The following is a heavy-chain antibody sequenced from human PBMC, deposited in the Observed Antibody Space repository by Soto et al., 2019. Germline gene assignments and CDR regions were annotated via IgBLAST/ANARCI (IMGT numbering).Heavy chain of an antibody. Sequence: ASVKVSCKSSGYSFTSYGISWVRQAPGQGLEWMGWISAYNGNPNYAQKLQGRVTMTTDTSTSTAYLALRRLRSDDRAVYSGARGTVYVWGIYRHTYGPHFFNIGGQGKMVTVSS. CDR2: ISAYNGNP. CDR1: GYSFTSYG. D-gene: IGHD3-16*02. V-gene: IGHV1-18*01. J-gene: IGHJ3*02. CDR3: ARGTVYVWGIYRHTYGPHFFNI.